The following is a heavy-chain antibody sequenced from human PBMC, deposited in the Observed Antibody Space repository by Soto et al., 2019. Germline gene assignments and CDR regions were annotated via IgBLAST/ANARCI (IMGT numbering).Heavy chain of an antibody. Sequence: TLSLPFTVSCGSISNGGYYWSCIRQHPGKGLEWIGYIYYSGSTYYNPSLKSRVTLSVDTSKNQFSLKMTSVTAADTAVYYCARAPLYPAYWGQGTLVTVS. CDR3: ARAPLYPAY. D-gene: IGHD2-2*02. V-gene: IGHV4-31*03. CDR1: CGSISNGGYY. CDR2: IYYSGST. J-gene: IGHJ4*02.